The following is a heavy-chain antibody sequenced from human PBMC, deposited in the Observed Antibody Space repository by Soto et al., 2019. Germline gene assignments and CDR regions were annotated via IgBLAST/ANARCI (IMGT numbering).Heavy chain of an antibody. V-gene: IGHV3-30*18. D-gene: IGHD6-6*01. CDR1: GFTFSSYG. Sequence: GSLRLSCAASGFTFSSYGMHWVRQAPGKGLEWVAVISYDGSNKYYADSVRGRFTISRDNSKNTLYLQMNSLRAEDTAVYYCAKDGSRPNYYYYGMDVWGQGTTVTVSS. CDR3: AKDGSRPNYYYYGMDV. J-gene: IGHJ6*02. CDR2: ISYDGSNK.